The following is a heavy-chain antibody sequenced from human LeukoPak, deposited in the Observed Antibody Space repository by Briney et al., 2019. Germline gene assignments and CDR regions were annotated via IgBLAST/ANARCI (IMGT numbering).Heavy chain of an antibody. D-gene: IGHD3-22*01. CDR1: GFAVRVDY. V-gene: IGHV3-66*01. CDR3: ASRPFSNGWDTLTYFDY. J-gene: IGHJ4*02. Sequence: GGSLRLSCEASGFAVRVDYVTWVRQAPGKGLDCVSLIYGGGDTYYADSVKGRFTISKDNSKNTVFLQMNSLRAEDTAVYYCASRPFSNGWDTLTYFDYWGQGTLVTVSS. CDR2: IYGGGDT.